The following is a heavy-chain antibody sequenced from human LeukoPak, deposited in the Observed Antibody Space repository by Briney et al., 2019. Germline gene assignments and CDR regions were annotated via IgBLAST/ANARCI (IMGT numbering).Heavy chain of an antibody. J-gene: IGHJ4*02. Sequence: GESLKISCNGSGYSFTSNWISWVRQMPGKGPEWMGRIDPSDSHINYSPSFQGHVTISVDKSISTAYLQWSSLRASDTAMYYCARQGRGSYRRDFDYWGQGTLVTVSS. CDR3: ARQGRGSYRRDFDY. CDR2: IDPSDSHI. D-gene: IGHD1-26*01. V-gene: IGHV5-10-1*01. CDR1: GYSFTSNW.